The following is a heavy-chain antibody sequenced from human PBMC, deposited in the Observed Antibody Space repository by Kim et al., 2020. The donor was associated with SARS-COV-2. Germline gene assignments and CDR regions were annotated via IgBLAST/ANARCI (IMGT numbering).Heavy chain of an antibody. CDR1: GFTFDSYS. D-gene: IGHD3-10*01. V-gene: IGHV3-23*01. CDR3: AKCHSGKGNDAFDI. CDR2: ISGGGAKR. Sequence: GGSLRLSCAASGFTFDSYSMSWVRQAPGKGLEWVSYISGGGAKRFYAGSVKGRTTITRDKSKNTLFQQLNSLRAEETALYYCAKCHSGKGNDAFDIWGPGTLVTVSS. J-gene: IGHJ3*02.